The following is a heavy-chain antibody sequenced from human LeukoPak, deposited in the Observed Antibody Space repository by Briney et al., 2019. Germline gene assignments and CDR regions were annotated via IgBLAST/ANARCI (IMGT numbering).Heavy chain of an antibody. Sequence: PPGGSLRLSCAASGFTFSSYAMHWVRQAPGKGLEWVAVISYDGSNKYYADSVKGRFTVSRDNSKNMLYLQMNSLRAEDTAVYYCARIRSAYPDPWGQGTLVTASS. J-gene: IGHJ5*02. CDR1: GFTFSSYA. V-gene: IGHV3-30*04. CDR3: ARIRSAYPDP. CDR2: ISYDGSNK. D-gene: IGHD3-3*01.